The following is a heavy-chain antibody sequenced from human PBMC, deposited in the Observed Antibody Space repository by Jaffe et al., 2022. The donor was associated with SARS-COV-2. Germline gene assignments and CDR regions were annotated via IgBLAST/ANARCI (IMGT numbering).Heavy chain of an antibody. CDR2: ISWNSGSI. V-gene: IGHV3-9*01. CDR3: AKDKSPLSGYHRVDAFDI. J-gene: IGHJ3*02. Sequence: EVQLVESGGGLVQPGRSLRLSCAASGFTFDDYAMHWVRQAPGKGLEWVSGISWNSGSIGYADSVKGRFTISRDNAKNSLYLQMNSLRAEDTALYYCAKDKSPLSGYHRVDAFDIWGQGTMVTVSS. CDR1: GFTFDDYA. D-gene: IGHD3-22*01.